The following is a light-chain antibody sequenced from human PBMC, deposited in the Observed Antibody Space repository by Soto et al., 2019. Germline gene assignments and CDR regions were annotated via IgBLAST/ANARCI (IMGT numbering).Light chain of an antibody. Sequence: EIVLTQSPATLSVSPGERATFSCRVSQSVSSNLAWYQQKPGQAPRLLIYGASTRATGIPARFSGSGSGTEFTLTISSLQSEDFAVYYCQQYNNWPPWTFGQGTKVEIK. CDR1: QSVSSN. V-gene: IGKV3-15*01. CDR3: QQYNNWPPWT. CDR2: GAS. J-gene: IGKJ1*01.